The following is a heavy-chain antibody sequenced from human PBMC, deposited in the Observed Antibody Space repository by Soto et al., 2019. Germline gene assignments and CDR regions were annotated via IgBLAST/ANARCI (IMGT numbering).Heavy chain of an antibody. V-gene: IGHV3-15*01. CDR2: IKSKTDGGTT. J-gene: IGHJ4*02. CDR3: VTPEVLASDYFFDY. CDR1: GFTFSNAW. Sequence: DVQLVESGGGLVKPGGSLRLSCSVSGFTFSNAWMTWVRQAPGKGLEWVGRIKSKTDGGTTDYAAPVKGRFTISRDDSKNTLYLQMNSLKTEDTGVYYCVTPEVLASDYFFDYWGQGTLVTVSS. D-gene: IGHD6-6*01.